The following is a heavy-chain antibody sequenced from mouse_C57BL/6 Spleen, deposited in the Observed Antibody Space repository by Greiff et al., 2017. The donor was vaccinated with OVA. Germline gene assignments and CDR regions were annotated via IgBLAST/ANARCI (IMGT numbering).Heavy chain of an antibody. Sequence: VQLKQSGAELVKPGASVKISCKASGYAFSSYWMNWVKQRPGKGLEWIGQIYPGDGDTNYNGKFKGKATLTADKSSSTAYMQLSSLTSEDSAVYFCARSITTVVGPFDYWGQGTTLTVSS. CDR2: IYPGDGDT. V-gene: IGHV1-80*01. D-gene: IGHD1-1*01. J-gene: IGHJ2*01. CDR1: GYAFSSYW. CDR3: ARSITTVVGPFDY.